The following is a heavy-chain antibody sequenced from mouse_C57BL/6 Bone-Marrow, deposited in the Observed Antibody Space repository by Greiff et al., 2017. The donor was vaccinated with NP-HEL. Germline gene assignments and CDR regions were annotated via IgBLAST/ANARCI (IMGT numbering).Heavy chain of an antibody. CDR3: ASPSYYDYWYFDV. D-gene: IGHD2-4*01. CDR1: GFSLTSYG. Sequence: VMLVESGPGLVQPSQSLSITCTVSGFSLTSYGVHWVRQSPGKGLEWLGVIWSGGSTDYNAAFISRLSISKDNSKSQVFFKMNSLQADDTAIYYCASPSYYDYWYFDVWGTGTTVTVSS. V-gene: IGHV2-2*01. CDR2: IWSGGST. J-gene: IGHJ1*03.